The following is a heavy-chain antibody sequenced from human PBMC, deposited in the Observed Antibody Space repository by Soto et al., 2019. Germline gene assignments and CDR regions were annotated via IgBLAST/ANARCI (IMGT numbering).Heavy chain of an antibody. Sequence: PSETLSLTCTLTSVSSRSDRYYRVWIRLPPWKWLELIGSIYYSGSTYYNPSLKSRVTISVDTSKNQFSLKLSSVTAADTAVYYCARVGIAAAGVNYYYYYGMDVWGQGTTVS. D-gene: IGHD6-13*01. CDR2: IYYSGST. CDR3: ARVGIAAAGVNYYYYYGMDV. V-gene: IGHV4-39*01. CDR1: SVSSRSDRYY. J-gene: IGHJ6*02.